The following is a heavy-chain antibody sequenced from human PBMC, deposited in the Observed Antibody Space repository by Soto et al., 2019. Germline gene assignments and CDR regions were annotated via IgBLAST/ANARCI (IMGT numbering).Heavy chain of an antibody. J-gene: IGHJ4*02. CDR2: ITSSGDSI. CDR3: ARLPKGSTVTS. V-gene: IGHV3-48*02. D-gene: IGHD4-17*01. CDR1: GFRFSDYS. Sequence: EVQLLESGGGLVHPGGSLRLSCAASGFRFSDYSMNWVRQAPGKGLEWVSYITSSGDSIYYADSVKGRFTVSRDNAKNSLFLKLNSLRDEDTAVYYCARLPKGSTVTSWGQGTLVTVSS.